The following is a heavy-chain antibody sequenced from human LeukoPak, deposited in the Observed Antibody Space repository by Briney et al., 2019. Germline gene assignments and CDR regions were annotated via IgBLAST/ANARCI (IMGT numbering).Heavy chain of an antibody. J-gene: IGHJ4*02. CDR3: ARGRGGNYFDY. CDR2: ISYDGSDK. V-gene: IGHV3-30-3*01. Sequence: GGSLRLSCAASGFTFSSYAMHWVRQAPGKGLEWVAVISYDGSDKYYADSVKGRFTISRDSSKNTLYLQMNSLRAEDTAVYYCARGRGGNYFDYWGQGTLVTVSS. D-gene: IGHD3-10*01. CDR1: GFTFSSYA.